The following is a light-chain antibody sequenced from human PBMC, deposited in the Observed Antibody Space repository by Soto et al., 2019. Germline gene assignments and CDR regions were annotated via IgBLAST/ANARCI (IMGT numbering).Light chain of an antibody. CDR2: AAS. CDR1: QSVSNNY. CDR3: QQYCDSPWT. J-gene: IGKJ1*01. Sequence: EIVLTQSPGTLSLSPGERATLSCRSSQSVSNNYLAWFQQRPGQAPRLLIYAASTRATGLPGRVSGSGSQTDFTLTISRLAPDDLAVFYCQQYCDSPWTFGQGSNVEIK. V-gene: IGKV3-20*01.